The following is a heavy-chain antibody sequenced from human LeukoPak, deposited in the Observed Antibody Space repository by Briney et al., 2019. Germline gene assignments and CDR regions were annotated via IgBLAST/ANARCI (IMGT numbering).Heavy chain of an antibody. CDR1: GYTFTGYY. Sequence: ASVKVSCKASGYTFTGYYMHWVRQAPGQGLEWMGWINPNSGGTNYAQKFQGRVTMTRETSISTAYMELSRLRSDDTAVYYCARIAVDGRGIDYWGQGTLVTVSS. J-gene: IGHJ4*02. D-gene: IGHD6-19*01. CDR2: INPNSGGT. V-gene: IGHV1-2*02. CDR3: ARIAVDGRGIDY.